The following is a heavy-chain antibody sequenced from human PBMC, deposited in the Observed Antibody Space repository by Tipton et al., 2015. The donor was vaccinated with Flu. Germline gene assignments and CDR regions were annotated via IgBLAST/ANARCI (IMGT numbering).Heavy chain of an antibody. V-gene: IGHV4-31*03. D-gene: IGHD2/OR15-2a*01. Sequence: TLSLTCSVSGGSISSGGEYWTWIRQHPGKGLEWIASIYYSGGTYYNPSLESRVTMSVDTSKNQFSLKLSSVTAADTAVYYCARDRWEYIRGFDSWGQGTLVTVSP. CDR2: IYYSGGT. CDR3: ARDRWEYIRGFDS. J-gene: IGHJ4*02. CDR1: GGSISSGGEY.